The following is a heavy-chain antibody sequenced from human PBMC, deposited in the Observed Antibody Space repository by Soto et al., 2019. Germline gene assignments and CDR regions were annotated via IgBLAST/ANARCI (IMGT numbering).Heavy chain of an antibody. CDR2: ISYDGSNK. V-gene: IGHV3-33*01. D-gene: IGHD6-19*01. J-gene: IGHJ4*02. Sequence: PGGSLRLSCAASGFTFSSYGMHWVRQAPGKGLEWVAVISYDGSNKYYADSVKGRFTISRDISKNTLYLEMDSLRAEDTAVYYCARDKQQWLFDYWGQGTQV. CDR1: GFTFSSYG. CDR3: ARDKQQWLFDY.